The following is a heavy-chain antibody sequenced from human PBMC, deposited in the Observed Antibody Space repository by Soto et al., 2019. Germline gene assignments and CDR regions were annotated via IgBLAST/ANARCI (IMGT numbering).Heavy chain of an antibody. CDR2: IYYSGST. Sequence: SETLSLTCTVSGGSVSSGSYYWSWIRQPPGKGLEWIGYIYYSGSTNYNPSLKSRVTISVDTSKNQFSLKLSSVTAADTAVYYCARTRKRVVAATPKTYYYGMDVWGQGTTVTVSS. CDR3: ARTRKRVVAATPKTYYYGMDV. CDR1: GGSVSSGSYY. J-gene: IGHJ6*02. D-gene: IGHD2-15*01. V-gene: IGHV4-61*01.